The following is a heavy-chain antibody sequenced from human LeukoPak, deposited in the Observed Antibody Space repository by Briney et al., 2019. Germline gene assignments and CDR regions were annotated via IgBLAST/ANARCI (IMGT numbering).Heavy chain of an antibody. Sequence: PGGSLRLSCAASGFTFSGSAMHWVRQASGKGLEWLGRIRSKANSYATAYAASVKGRFTISRDDSKNTAYLQMNSLKTEDTAVYYCTRAHYDSSGYHLNWGQGTLVTVSS. CDR3: TRAHYDSSGYHLN. D-gene: IGHD3-22*01. V-gene: IGHV3-73*01. CDR1: GFTFSGSA. J-gene: IGHJ4*02. CDR2: IRSKANSYAT.